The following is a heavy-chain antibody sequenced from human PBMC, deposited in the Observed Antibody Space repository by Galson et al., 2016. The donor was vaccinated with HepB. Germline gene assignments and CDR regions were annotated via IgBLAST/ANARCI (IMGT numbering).Heavy chain of an antibody. Sequence: SETLSLTCTVSGGSISSRSFCWGWIRQPPGKGLEWIGSIYYNGNTYYNPSLKSRVSMSIDTSKTQFSLKMSSVTAADTALYYCARQDDDYGGGRFDPWGQGTLVTVSS. CDR2: IYYNGNT. V-gene: IGHV4-39*01. D-gene: IGHD4-17*01. J-gene: IGHJ5*02. CDR3: ARQDDDYGGGRFDP. CDR1: GGSISSRSFC.